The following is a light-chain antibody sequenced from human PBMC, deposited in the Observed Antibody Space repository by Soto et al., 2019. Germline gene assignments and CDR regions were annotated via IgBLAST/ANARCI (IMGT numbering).Light chain of an antibody. J-gene: IGKJ1*01. V-gene: IGKV1-5*03. CDR2: KAS. CDR1: QSIGSW. CDR3: QQYFTCSRM. Sequence: DIQMTQSPSTLSASVGDRVTITCRASQSIGSWLAWYQQKPGKAPKSLIYKASTLESGVPSRFSGSGSGTEFTLTISSLQPDDFATYYCQQYFTCSRMFGQGTKVEIK.